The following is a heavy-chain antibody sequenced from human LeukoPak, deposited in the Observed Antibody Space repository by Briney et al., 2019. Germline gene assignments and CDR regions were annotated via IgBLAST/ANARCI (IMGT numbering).Heavy chain of an antibody. CDR2: IWYDGSNI. CDR3: VRELPPVVQYYFDH. Sequence: GRSLRLSCAASGFTFSDYGMHWVRQAPGKGLEWVAVIWYDGSNIYYADSVKGRFTISRDNSRNTLYLQMNSLRAGDTAVYYCVRELPPVVQYYFDHWGPGTLVTVSS. CDR1: GFTFSDYG. V-gene: IGHV3-33*01. J-gene: IGHJ4*02. D-gene: IGHD2-21*01.